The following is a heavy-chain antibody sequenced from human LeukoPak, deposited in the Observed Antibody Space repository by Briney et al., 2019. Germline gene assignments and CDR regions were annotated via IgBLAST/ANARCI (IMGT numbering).Heavy chain of an antibody. CDR3: AKDAHHPSKGSNRQFPGWFDP. D-gene: IGHD1-14*01. J-gene: IGHJ5*02. CDR1: GFTFSSYS. Sequence: GGSPRLSCTASGFTFSSYSMSWVRQAPGKGLEWVSSISSSGGNTYYPDSMKGRFTISRDNSKNTLYLQMNSLRAEDTAVYYCAKDAHHPSKGSNRQFPGWFDPWGQGTLVTVSS. CDR2: ISSSGGNT. V-gene: IGHV3-23*01.